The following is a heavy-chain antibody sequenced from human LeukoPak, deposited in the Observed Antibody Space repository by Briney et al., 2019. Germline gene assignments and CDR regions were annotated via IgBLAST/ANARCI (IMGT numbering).Heavy chain of an antibody. CDR1: GFTFSSYA. J-gene: IGHJ6*03. D-gene: IGHD6-19*01. V-gene: IGHV3-64*01. CDR2: ISSNGGST. CDR3: ARNGYSSGWYGYYYYYMDV. Sequence: PGGSLRLSCAASGFTFSSYAMHWVRQAPGKGLEYVSAISSNGGSTYYANSVKGRFTISRDNSKNTLYLQMGSLRAEDMAVYYCARNGYSSGWYGYYYYYMDVWGKGTTVTVSS.